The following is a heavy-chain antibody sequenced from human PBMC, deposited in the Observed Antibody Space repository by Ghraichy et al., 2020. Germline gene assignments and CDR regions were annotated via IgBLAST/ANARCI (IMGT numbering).Heavy chain of an antibody. D-gene: IGHD2-15*01. J-gene: IGHJ4*02. CDR2: INHSGST. V-gene: IGHV4-34*01. Sequence: SETLSLTCAVYGGSFSNYYWSWIRQPPGKGLEWIGEINHSGSTNYNPSLKSRLTISVDTSKNQFSLKLSSMTAADTAVYYCARQSRDIVVVVAGRGTSTFDSWGQGTLVTVSS. CDR1: GGSFSNYY. CDR3: ARQSRDIVVVVAGRGTSTFDS.